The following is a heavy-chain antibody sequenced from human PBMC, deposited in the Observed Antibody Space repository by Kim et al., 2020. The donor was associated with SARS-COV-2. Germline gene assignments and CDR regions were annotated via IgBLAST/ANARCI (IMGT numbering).Heavy chain of an antibody. Sequence: SETLSLTCTVSGGSISSYYWSWIRQPAGKGLEWIGRIYTSGSTNYNPSLKSRVTMSVDTSKNQFSLKLSSVTAADTAVYYCARVYYGSGSYYNPLNYYYYGMDVWGQGTTVTVSS. D-gene: IGHD3-10*01. CDR3: ARVYYGSGSYYNPLNYYYYGMDV. CDR2: IYTSGST. CDR1: GGSISSYY. V-gene: IGHV4-4*07. J-gene: IGHJ6*02.